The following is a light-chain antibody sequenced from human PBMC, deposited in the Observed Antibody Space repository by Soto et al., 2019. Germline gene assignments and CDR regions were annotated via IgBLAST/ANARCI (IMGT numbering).Light chain of an antibody. J-gene: IGKJ1*01. CDR2: GAS. CDR3: QQYYSWPRT. CDR1: QSVSST. V-gene: IGKV3-15*01. Sequence: SVSPGERATLSCRASQSVSSTLAWHQQKPGQAPRLLIYGASTRATDIPARFSGSGSGTEFTLTISSLQSEDFAVYYCQQYYSWPRTFGQGTKVDIK.